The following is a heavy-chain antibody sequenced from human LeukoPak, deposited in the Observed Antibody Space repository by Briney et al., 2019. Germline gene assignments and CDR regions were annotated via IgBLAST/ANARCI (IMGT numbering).Heavy chain of an antibody. CDR3: ARGQVGSYAYYYYYGMDV. V-gene: IGHV4-34*01. J-gene: IGHJ6*02. Sequence: SETLSLTCAVYGGSFSGYYWSWIRQPPGRGLEWIGEINHSGSTNYNPSLKSRVTISIDTSKNQFSLKLSSVTAADTAVYYCARGQVGSYAYYYYYGMDVWGQGTTVTVSS. CDR1: GGSFSGYY. D-gene: IGHD1-26*01. CDR2: INHSGST.